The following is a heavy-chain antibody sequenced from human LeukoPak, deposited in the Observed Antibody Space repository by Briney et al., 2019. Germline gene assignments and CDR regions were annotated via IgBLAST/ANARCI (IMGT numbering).Heavy chain of an antibody. J-gene: IGHJ4*02. D-gene: IGHD4-23*01. Sequence: PSGTLSLTCAVSGGSISSSSWWSWVRQPPGKGLEWIGEIYHSGSTNYNPSLKSRVTISVDKSKNQFSLKLSSVTAADTAVYYCARVPTVAPRETFDYWGQGTLVTVSS. CDR3: ARVPTVAPRETFDY. V-gene: IGHV4-4*02. CDR2: IYHSGST. CDR1: GGSISSSSW.